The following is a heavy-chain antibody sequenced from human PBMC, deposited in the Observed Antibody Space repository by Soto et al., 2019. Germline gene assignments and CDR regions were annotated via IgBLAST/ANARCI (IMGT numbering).Heavy chain of an antibody. CDR2: IYSSGNT. Sequence: SETLSLTCTVSGGSLSSGDYYWSWIRQHPGKGLEWIGNIYSSGNTDYNPSLKSRLTISLDTSKHQFSLKISSMTAAYTAVSYCARGCGGTDCFYRNCFGPWGQGTRVTVSS. CDR3: ARGCGGTDCFYRNCFGP. CDR1: GGSLSSGDYY. V-gene: IGHV4-31*03. D-gene: IGHD2-21*02. J-gene: IGHJ5*02.